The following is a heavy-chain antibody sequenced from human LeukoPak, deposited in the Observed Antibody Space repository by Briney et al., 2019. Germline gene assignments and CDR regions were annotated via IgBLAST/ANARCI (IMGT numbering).Heavy chain of an antibody. CDR3: ARDPTPGGDGWFDP. D-gene: IGHD2-21*02. Sequence: PGGSLRLSCAASGFTFSNYAMSWVRQAPGKGLEWVSVISGSGASTYYADSVKGRFTISRDNSKNTLYLQMNSLRAEDTAVYYCARDPTPGGDGWFDPWGQGTLVTVSS. CDR1: GFTFSNYA. CDR2: ISGSGAST. V-gene: IGHV3-23*01. J-gene: IGHJ5*02.